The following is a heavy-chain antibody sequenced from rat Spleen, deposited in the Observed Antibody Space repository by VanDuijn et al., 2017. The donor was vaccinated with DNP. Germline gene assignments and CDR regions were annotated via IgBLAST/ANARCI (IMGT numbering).Heavy chain of an antibody. CDR3: ARENYYSGDY. CDR1: GFTFSDYY. Sequence: EVQLVEPGGGSVQPGRSLKLSCAASGFTFSDYYMAWVRQAPTKGLELVAYISYAGGSTYHGDSVKGRFTISRDNAESTLYLQMNSLRSEDMATYFCARENYYSGDYWGQGVMVTVSS. D-gene: IGHD1-1*01. V-gene: IGHV5-22*01. CDR2: ISYAGGST. J-gene: IGHJ2*01.